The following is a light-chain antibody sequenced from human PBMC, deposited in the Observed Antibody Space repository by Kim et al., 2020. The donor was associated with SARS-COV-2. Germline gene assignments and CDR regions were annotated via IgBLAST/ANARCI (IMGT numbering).Light chain of an antibody. CDR2: YDS. Sequence: SYELTQPPSASVAPGKTARVTCGGDNIGSKSVHWYQQKPGQAPVMVISYDSDRPSGLPDGFSGSNSGNTATLTISWVEAGDEADYYCQVWDSSSDHLVFGGGTQLTVL. V-gene: IGLV3-21*04. J-gene: IGLJ2*01. CDR3: QVWDSSSDHLV. CDR1: NIGSKS.